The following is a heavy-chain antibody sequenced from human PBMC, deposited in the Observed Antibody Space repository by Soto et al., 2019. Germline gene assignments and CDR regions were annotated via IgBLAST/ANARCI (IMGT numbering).Heavy chain of an antibody. Sequence: SETLSLTCALYGVPFSGYYWSCIRRAPGKGLEWIGEISDRGSTNYSPSLKSRVTISVDTSRNQFSLKMTSVTAADTAVYYCARGLVRRVIIQSTSLLAYWGLGSEVPV. D-gene: IGHD3-10*01. CDR1: GVPFSGYY. CDR3: ARGLVRRVIIQSTSLLAY. V-gene: IGHV4-34*01. CDR2: ISDRGST. J-gene: IGHJ4*02.